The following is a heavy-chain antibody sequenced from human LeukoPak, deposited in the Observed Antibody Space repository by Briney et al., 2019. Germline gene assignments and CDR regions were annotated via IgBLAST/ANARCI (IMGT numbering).Heavy chain of an antibody. CDR2: ISSNGGST. CDR3: ARGRAPYYFDC. V-gene: IGHV3-64*02. Sequence: GGSLRLSCAASGFTFSSYLMHWVRQAPGKGLEYVSAISSNGGSTFYADSVKGRFTISRDNSKNTLYLQMGSLRAEDMAVYYCARGRAPYYFDCWGQGTLVTVSS. D-gene: IGHD5-24*01. J-gene: IGHJ4*02. CDR1: GFTFSSYL.